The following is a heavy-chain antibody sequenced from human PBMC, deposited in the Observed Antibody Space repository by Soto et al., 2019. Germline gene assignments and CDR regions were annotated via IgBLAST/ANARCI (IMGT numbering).Heavy chain of an antibody. Sequence: EVQLLESGGGLVQPGGSLRLSCAASGFTFSSYAMSWVRQAPGKGLEWVSAISGSGGSTYYADSLKGRFTISRDNSKNTLYLQMNSLRAEDTAVYYCARKQMAGPYYYYGMDVWGQGTTVTVSS. D-gene: IGHD6-19*01. CDR3: ARKQMAGPYYYYGMDV. CDR2: ISGSGGST. J-gene: IGHJ6*02. V-gene: IGHV3-23*01. CDR1: GFTFSSYA.